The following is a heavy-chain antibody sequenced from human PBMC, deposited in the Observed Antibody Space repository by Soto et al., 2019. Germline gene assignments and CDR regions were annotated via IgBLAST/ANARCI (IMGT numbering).Heavy chain of an antibody. CDR2: IIPIFGTA. CDR1: GGTLSSYA. V-gene: IGHV1-69*13. D-gene: IGHD1-26*01. CDR3: ARXSGVGATYYYYYYGMDV. J-gene: IGHJ6*02. Sequence: GASVKVSCKASGGTLSSYAISWVRQAPGQGLEWMGGIIPIFGTANYAQKFQGRVTITADESTSTAYMELSSLRSEDTAVYYCARXSGVGATYYYYYYGMDVWGQGTTVTVSS.